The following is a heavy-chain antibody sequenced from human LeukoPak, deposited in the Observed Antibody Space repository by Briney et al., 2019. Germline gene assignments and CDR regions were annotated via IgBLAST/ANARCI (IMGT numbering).Heavy chain of an antibody. CDR1: GYTFTSYD. CDR2: MNPNSGNT. Sequence: ASVKVSCKASGYTFTSYDINWVRQATGQGLEWMGWMNPNSGNTGYAQKFQGRVTITRNTSISTAYMELSSLRSDDTAVYYCARAVEREWELPRTFDYWGLGTLVTVSS. V-gene: IGHV1-8*03. J-gene: IGHJ4*02. D-gene: IGHD1-26*01. CDR3: ARAVEREWELPRTFDY.